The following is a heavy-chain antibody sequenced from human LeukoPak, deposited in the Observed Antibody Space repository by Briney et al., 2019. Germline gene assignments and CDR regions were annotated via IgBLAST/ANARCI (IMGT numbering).Heavy chain of an antibody. J-gene: IGHJ4*02. CDR3: AKVPLRTAFKYFDY. CDR1: GFTVSSNY. Sequence: GGSLRLSCAASGFTVSSNYMTWVRQAPGKGLEWVSIIYSGGSAYYADSVKGRFTISRDNSKNTLYLRMNSLRAEDTAVYYCAKVPLRTAFKYFDYWGQGTLVTVSS. V-gene: IGHV3-53*01. CDR2: IYSGGSA. D-gene: IGHD2-21*02.